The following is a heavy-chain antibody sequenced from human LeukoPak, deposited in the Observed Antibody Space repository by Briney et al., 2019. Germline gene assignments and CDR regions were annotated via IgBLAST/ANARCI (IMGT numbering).Heavy chain of an antibody. CDR3: ASRIQLWGQVWDY. CDR1: GYSFTSYW. Sequence: GESLKISCKGSGYSFTSYWIGWVRQMPGKGLEWMGIIYPGDSDTRYSPSFQGQVTISADKSISTAYLQWSSLKASDTAMYYCASRIQLWGQVWDYWGQGTLVTVSS. V-gene: IGHV5-51*01. CDR2: IYPGDSDT. J-gene: IGHJ4*02. D-gene: IGHD5-18*01.